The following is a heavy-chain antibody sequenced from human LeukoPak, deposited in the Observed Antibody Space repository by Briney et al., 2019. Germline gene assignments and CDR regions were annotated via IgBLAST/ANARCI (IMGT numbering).Heavy chain of an antibody. CDR3: AKDDYYYYMDV. CDR2: ISGSGGST. Sequence: GSLGLPFAASGFTFSSYCISLVRPAPGKGLEWVSAISGSGGSTYYADSVKGRFTISRDNSKNTLYLQMNSLRAEDTAVYYCAKDDYYYYMDVWGKGTTVTVSS. CDR1: GFTFSSYC. J-gene: IGHJ6*03. V-gene: IGHV3-23*01.